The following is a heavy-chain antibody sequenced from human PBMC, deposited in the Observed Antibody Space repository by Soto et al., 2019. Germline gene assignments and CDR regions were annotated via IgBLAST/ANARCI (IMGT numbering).Heavy chain of an antibody. J-gene: IGHJ6*02. CDR3: ARAMIRVKNYYGMDV. CDR2: IYPGDSDT. D-gene: IGHD3-10*01. Sequence: EVQLVQSGAEVKKPGESLKISCKGSGYSFTSYWIGWVRQMPGKGLEGMGIIYPGDSDTRYSPSFQRQVTISTDKSISTAYLQWSSRNASDTAMYYCARAMIRVKNYYGMDVWGQGTTVTVAS. V-gene: IGHV5-51*03. CDR1: GYSFTSYW.